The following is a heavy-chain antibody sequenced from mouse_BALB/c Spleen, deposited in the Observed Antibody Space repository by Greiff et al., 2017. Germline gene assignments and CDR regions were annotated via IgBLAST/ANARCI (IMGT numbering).Heavy chain of an antibody. CDR2: ILPGSGST. CDR3: ARGEGYDYGGTSYFDV. V-gene: IGHV1-9*01. J-gene: IGHJ1*01. CDR1: GYTFSSYW. Sequence: VLLVESGAELMKPGASVKISCKATGYTFSSYWIEWVKQRPGHGLEWIGEILPGSGSTNYNEKFKGKATFTADTSSNTAYMQLSSLTSEDSAVYYCARGEGYDYGGTSYFDVWGAGTTVTVSS. D-gene: IGHD2-4*01.